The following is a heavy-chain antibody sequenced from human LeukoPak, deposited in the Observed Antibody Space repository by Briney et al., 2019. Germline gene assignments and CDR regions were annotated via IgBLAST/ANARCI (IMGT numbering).Heavy chain of an antibody. D-gene: IGHD6-19*01. J-gene: IGHJ4*02. V-gene: IGHV3-21*01. CDR2: ISSSGTYI. Sequence: GGSLRLSCVASGFIFNSFTMNWVRQAPGEGLQWVASISSSGTYIYYADSVKGRVTISRDNAKSSLYLQMNSLRVEDTAVYYCARDQDRAVEALEYGGQGTLVTVSS. CDR3: ARDQDRAVEALEY. CDR1: GFIFNSFT.